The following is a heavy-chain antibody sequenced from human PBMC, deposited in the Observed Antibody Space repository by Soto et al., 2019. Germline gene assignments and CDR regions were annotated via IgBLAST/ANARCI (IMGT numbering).Heavy chain of an antibody. CDR3: TTSGRERSMVNYFDY. J-gene: IGHJ4*02. CDR1: GFTFSDVW. D-gene: IGHD2-21*01. CDR2: IKSKTDDEER. Sequence: EVQLEESGGGLVKPGGSLRLSCAASGFTFSDVWMSWVRQAPGKGLEWVGRIKSKTDDEERDYAPPVKGRFTVSRDDSKNTLYLHMNSLKSDDTAVDYCTTSGRERSMVNYFDYWGQGTLVTVSS. V-gene: IGHV3-15*01.